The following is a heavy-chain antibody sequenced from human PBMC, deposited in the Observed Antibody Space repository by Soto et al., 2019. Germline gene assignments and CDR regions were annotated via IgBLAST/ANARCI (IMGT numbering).Heavy chain of an antibody. CDR3: AKGSYGSGSYLYFDY. CDR2: ISGSGGST. Sequence: EVQLLESGGGLVQPGGSLRLSCAASGFTFSSYAMSWVRQAPGKGLEWVSAISGSGGSTYYADSVKGRFTISRDNSKNTLYLQMNSLRAEDTAVYYSAKGSYGSGSYLYFDYWGQGTLVTVSS. CDR1: GFTFSSYA. D-gene: IGHD3-10*01. J-gene: IGHJ4*02. V-gene: IGHV3-23*01.